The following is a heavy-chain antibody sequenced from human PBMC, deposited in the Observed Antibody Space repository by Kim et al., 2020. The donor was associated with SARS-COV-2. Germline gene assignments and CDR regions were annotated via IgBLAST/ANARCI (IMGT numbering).Heavy chain of an antibody. V-gene: IGHV3-9*01. CDR3: ANLYSSGWNYYYYYMDV. CDR2: ISWNSGSI. J-gene: IGHJ6*03. Sequence: GGSLRLSCAASGFTFGDYAMHWVRQAPGKGLEWVSGISWNSGSIGYADSVKGRFTISRDNAKNSLYLQMNSLRAEDTALDYCANLYSSGWNYYYYYMDVWGKGTTVTVSS. D-gene: IGHD6-19*01. CDR1: GFTFGDYA.